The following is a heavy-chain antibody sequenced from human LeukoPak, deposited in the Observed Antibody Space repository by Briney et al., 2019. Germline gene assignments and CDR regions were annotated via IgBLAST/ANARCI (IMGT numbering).Heavy chain of an antibody. CDR2: ISYDGSNK. J-gene: IGHJ4*02. Sequence: PGGSLRLSCAASGFTFSSYAMHWVRQAPGKVLEWVAIISYDGSNKYYADSVKGRFTISRDNSKNTLYLQMNSLRAEDTAVYYCARDPYYGGQGTLVTVSS. V-gene: IGHV3-30*04. D-gene: IGHD3-10*01. CDR3: ARDPYY. CDR1: GFTFSSYA.